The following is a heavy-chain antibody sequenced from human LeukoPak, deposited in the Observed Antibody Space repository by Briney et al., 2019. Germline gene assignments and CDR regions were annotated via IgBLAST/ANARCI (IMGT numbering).Heavy chain of an antibody. J-gene: IGHJ4*02. V-gene: IGHV1-69*05. CDR2: IIPIFGTA. CDR1: GGTFSSYA. D-gene: IGHD3-10*01. Sequence: SVKVSCKASGGTFSSYAISWVQQAPGQGLEWMGGIIPIFGTANYAQKFQGRVTITTDESTSTAYMELSSLRSEDTAVYYCARVAQSYGSGSYEDFDYWGQGTLVTVSS. CDR3: ARVAQSYGSGSYEDFDY.